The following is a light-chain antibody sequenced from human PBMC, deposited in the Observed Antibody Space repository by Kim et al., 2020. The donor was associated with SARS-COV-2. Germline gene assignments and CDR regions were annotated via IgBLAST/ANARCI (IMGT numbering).Light chain of an antibody. V-gene: IGLV2-14*04. Sequence: QSFTISCTGNSSDVGGYNYVSWYQQHPGKAPKLMIYDVSKRPSGVSNRFSGSKSGNTASLTISGLQAEDEADYYCSSYTSSSTPWVFGGGTQLTVL. CDR2: DVS. J-gene: IGLJ3*02. CDR3: SSYTSSSTPWV. CDR1: SSDVGGYNY.